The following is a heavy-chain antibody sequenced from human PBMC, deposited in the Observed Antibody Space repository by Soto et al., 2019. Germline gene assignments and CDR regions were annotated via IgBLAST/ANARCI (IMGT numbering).Heavy chain of an antibody. J-gene: IGHJ4*02. V-gene: IGHV4-31*01. Sequence: QVQLQESGPGLVKPSQTLSLTCSVSGGYISSGGNYWSWIRQHPGKGLEWIGFIYYTGHTKYNAALKSLASISGDMSENQVSLTLTSVTAADTAVYYCAREDIKESFFDSWGPGILVTVSS. CDR2: IYYTGHT. D-gene: IGHD3-10*01. CDR1: GGYISSGGNY. CDR3: AREDIKESFFDS.